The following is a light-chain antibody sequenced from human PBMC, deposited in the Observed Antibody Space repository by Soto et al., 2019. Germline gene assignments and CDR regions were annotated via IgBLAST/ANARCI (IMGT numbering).Light chain of an antibody. V-gene: IGKV3-15*01. CDR1: QSVSGH. Sequence: EIVMTQSPATLSVSPGEGATVSCRASQSVSGHLGWDQHKPGQAPRLLFYDASSRATGIPARFSGSGSRTEFTLTISSLQAEDVAYCYCQHCHCWPITFGQGTRLEIK. CDR3: QHCHCWPIT. J-gene: IGKJ5*01. CDR2: DAS.